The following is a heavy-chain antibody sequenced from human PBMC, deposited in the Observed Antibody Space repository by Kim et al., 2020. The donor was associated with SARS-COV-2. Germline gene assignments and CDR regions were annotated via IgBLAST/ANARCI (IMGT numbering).Heavy chain of an antibody. D-gene: IGHD1-1*01. J-gene: IGHJ4*02. CDR2: IKQDGSEK. CDR1: GFTFRLYW. V-gene: IGHV3-7*01. CDR3: TRDIQPGGFVGAGNFFDS. Sequence: GGSLRLSCATSGFTFRLYWMTWVRQAPGRGLEWVASIKQDGSEKAYVESVKGRFTISRDNAKNSLSLGMTSLRAEDTAFYYCTRDIQPGGFVGAGNFFDSWGQGILVTVSS.